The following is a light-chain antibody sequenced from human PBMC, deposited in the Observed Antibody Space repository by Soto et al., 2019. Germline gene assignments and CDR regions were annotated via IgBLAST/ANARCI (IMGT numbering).Light chain of an antibody. CDR3: QQYNSYSGT. CDR1: QTISSW. J-gene: IGKJ1*01. V-gene: IGKV1-5*03. Sequence: DIQMTQSPSTLSASVRDRVTITCRASQTISSWLAWFQQRPGRAPKLLIYKASSLESGVPSRFGGSGSGTEFTLTISSLQPDDFATYYCQQYNSYSGTFGQGTKVDIK. CDR2: KAS.